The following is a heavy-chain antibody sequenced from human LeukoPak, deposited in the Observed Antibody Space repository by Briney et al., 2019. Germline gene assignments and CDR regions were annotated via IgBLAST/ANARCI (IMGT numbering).Heavy chain of an antibody. J-gene: IGHJ4*01. D-gene: IGHD5-12*01. CDR2: IWYDGSNK. CDR3: ARGNKWLRQNFDY. V-gene: IGHV3-33*01. CDR1: GFTFSSYG. Sequence: PGRSLRLSCAASGFTFSSYGMHWVRQAPGKGLEWVAVIWYDGSNKYYADSVKGRFTISRDNSKNTLYLQMNSLRAEDTAVYYCARGNKWLRQNFDYWGHGTLVTVSS.